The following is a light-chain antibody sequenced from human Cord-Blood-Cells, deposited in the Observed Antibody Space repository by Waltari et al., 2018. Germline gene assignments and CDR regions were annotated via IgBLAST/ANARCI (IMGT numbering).Light chain of an antibody. CDR3: NSRDSSGNHLV. Sequence: SSELTQDPAVSVALGQTVRITCQGDSLRSDYASWYQQKPGQAPVLVIYGKNHRPSGIPDRFSGSSSGNTASLTITGAQAEDEADYYCNSRDSSGNHLVFGGGTKLTVL. V-gene: IGLV3-19*01. CDR2: GKN. J-gene: IGLJ3*02. CDR1: SLRSDY.